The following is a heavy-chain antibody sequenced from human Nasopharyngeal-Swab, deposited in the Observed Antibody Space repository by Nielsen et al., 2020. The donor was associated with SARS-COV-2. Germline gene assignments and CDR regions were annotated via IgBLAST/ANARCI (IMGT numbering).Heavy chain of an antibody. CDR3: AKVGRGITPDAFGI. CDR2: IYPGDSDS. V-gene: IGHV5-51*04. J-gene: IGHJ3*02. D-gene: IGHD2-2*01. CDR1: GYTFTSYS. Sequence: GESLKISCKGSGYTFTSYSLGWVRQMPGKGLEWVGIIYPGDSDSRYSPSFEGQVTISADQPINTPYLQLSSLKASDTAMYYWAKVGRGITPDAFGIWGQGTMVTVAS.